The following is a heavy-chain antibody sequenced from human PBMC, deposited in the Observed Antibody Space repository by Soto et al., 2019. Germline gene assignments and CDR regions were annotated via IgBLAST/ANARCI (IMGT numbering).Heavy chain of an antibody. CDR3: ARADSYYGSGSYENYYYYGMDV. Sequence: SETLSLTCTVSGGSISSGGYYWSWIRQHPGKGLEWIGYIYYSGSTYYNPSLKSRVTISVDTSKTQFSLKLSSVTAADTAVYYCARADSYYGSGSYENYYYYGMDVWGQGTTVTVSS. CDR2: IYYSGST. D-gene: IGHD3-10*01. CDR1: GGSISSGGYY. V-gene: IGHV4-31*03. J-gene: IGHJ6*02.